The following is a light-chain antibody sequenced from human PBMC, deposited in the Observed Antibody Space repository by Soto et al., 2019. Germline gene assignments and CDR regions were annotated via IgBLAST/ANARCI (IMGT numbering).Light chain of an antibody. V-gene: IGLV2-23*01. Sequence: QSALTQPASVSGSPGQSITISCTGTSSDVGSYNLVSWYQQHPGKAPKLTIYEGSKRPSGVSNRFSGSKSGNTASLTISGLQAEDEADYYCCSYASSRSLVFGGGTKLTVL. CDR3: CSYASSRSLV. CDR2: EGS. J-gene: IGLJ2*01. CDR1: SSDVGSYNL.